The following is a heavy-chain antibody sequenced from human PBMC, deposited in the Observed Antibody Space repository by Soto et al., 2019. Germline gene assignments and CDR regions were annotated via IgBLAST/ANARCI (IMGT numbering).Heavy chain of an antibody. CDR3: ARAYGGFDDGLDV. D-gene: IGHD5-12*01. V-gene: IGHV4-59*01. Sequence: SETLSLTCTVSGDSIRSYYWTWIRQPPGKGLELIGYIYYSGSTRYNPSLKSRVTISVDMSKNQFSLKLSSVIAADTAVYYCARAYGGFDDGLDVWGQGTAVKVSS. CDR2: IYYSGST. J-gene: IGHJ6*02. CDR1: GDSIRSYY.